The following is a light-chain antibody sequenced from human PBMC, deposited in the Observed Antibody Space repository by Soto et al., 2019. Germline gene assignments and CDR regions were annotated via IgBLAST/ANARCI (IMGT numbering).Light chain of an antibody. CDR2: DAS. J-gene: IGKJ1*01. CDR1: QSINNW. Sequence: IQMTKSPSTLSATVGNRGTITYRASQSINNWLAWYQQKPGKAPQLLIYDASSLESGVPSRFSGSGAGTEFTLTIRSLKPDDFATDYCQQHNSYSTFGQGTKVDIK. V-gene: IGKV1-5*01. CDR3: QQHNSYST.